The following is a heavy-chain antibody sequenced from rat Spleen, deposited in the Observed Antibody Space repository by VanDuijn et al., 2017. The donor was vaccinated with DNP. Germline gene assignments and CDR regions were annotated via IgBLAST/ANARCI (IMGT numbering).Heavy chain of an antibody. CDR1: GNSISRSYR. Sequence: EVQLQESGPGLVKPAQSLSLTCSVTGNSISRSYRWNWIRKFPGNKLEWMGYINSAGSTHYNPSLKSRISITRDTSKNQFFLQVKSVTSEDTATYYCARLHYGFAYWGQGTLVSVSS. D-gene: IGHD1-11*01. CDR2: INSAGST. CDR3: ARLHYGFAY. J-gene: IGHJ3*01. V-gene: IGHV3-3*01.